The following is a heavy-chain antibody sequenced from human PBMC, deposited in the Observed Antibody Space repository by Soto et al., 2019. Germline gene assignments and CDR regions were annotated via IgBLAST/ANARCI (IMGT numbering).Heavy chain of an antibody. CDR1: GGSISSGGNS. CDR3: VRAKTEAGVDY. J-gene: IGHJ4*02. D-gene: IGHD3-10*01. V-gene: IGHV4-30-2*01. CDR2: IYYSGST. Sequence: QLQLQESGSGLVKPSQTLSLTCAVSGGSISSGGNSWSWIRQPPGKGLEWIGYIYYSGSTYYNPSLKSRVTISVDRSKNQFSLKLSSVTAADTAVYYCVRAKTEAGVDYWGQGTLVTVSS.